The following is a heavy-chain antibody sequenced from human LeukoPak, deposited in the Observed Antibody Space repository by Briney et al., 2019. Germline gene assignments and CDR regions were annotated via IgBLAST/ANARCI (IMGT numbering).Heavy chain of an antibody. CDR1: GFTFSSYA. CDR2: ISGSGGST. J-gene: IGHJ4*02. CDR3: AKDRGSGSFSD. D-gene: IGHD3-10*01. Sequence: GGSLRLSCAASGFTFSSYAMSWVRQAPGKWLEWVSAISGSGGSTYYADSVKGRFTISRDNSKNTLYLQMNSLRAEDTAVYYCAKDRGSGSFSDWGQGTLVTVSS. V-gene: IGHV3-23*01.